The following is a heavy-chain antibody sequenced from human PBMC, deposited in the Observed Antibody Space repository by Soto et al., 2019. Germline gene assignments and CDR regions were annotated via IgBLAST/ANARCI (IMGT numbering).Heavy chain of an antibody. D-gene: IGHD2-15*01. V-gene: IGHV4-59*01. CDR1: GGSISSYY. Sequence: SETLSLTCTVSGGSISSYYWSWIRQPPGKGLEWIGYIYYSGSTNYNPSLKSRVTISVDTSKNQFSLKLSSVTAADTAVYYCARDGGSKGGNRTFFDYWGQGTLVTVSS. CDR3: ARDGGSKGGNRTFFDY. J-gene: IGHJ4*02. CDR2: IYYSGST.